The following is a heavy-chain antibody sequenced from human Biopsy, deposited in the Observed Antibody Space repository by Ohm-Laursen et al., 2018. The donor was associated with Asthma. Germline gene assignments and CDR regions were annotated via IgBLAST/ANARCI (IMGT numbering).Heavy chain of an antibody. J-gene: IGHJ6*02. CDR2: LIPVLGTP. D-gene: IGHD5-12*01. CDR1: GDSSSNYA. CDR3: ARGYSGSDRIVYYYSGLEV. Sequence: ESSVKVSCKASGDSSSNYAISWVRQAPGQGLEWMGGLIPVLGTPDHAQMFEGRVTITADESTSTAYMELSSLSSEDTAVYYCARGYSGSDRIVYYYSGLEVWGQGTTVTVSS. V-gene: IGHV1-69*01.